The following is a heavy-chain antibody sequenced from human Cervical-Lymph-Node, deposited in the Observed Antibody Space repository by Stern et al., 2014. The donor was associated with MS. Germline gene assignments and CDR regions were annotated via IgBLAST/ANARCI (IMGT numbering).Heavy chain of an antibody. CDR2: INPSGGST. D-gene: IGHD2-2*01. CDR1: GYTFTSYY. Sequence: VQLVESGAEVKKPGASVKVSCKASGYTFTSYYMHWVRQAPGQGLEWMGIINPSGGSTTYAQKFQGRVTMTRDTSTSTVYMELSSLRSEDTAVYYCARNLCYSTSCHAWGWFDPWGQGTLVTVSS. J-gene: IGHJ5*02. CDR3: ARNLCYSTSCHAWGWFDP. V-gene: IGHV1-46*01.